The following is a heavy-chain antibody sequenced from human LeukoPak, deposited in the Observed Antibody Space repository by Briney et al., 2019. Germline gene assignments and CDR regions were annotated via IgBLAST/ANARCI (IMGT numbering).Heavy chain of an antibody. D-gene: IGHD3-9*01. J-gene: IGHJ4*02. Sequence: GGSLRPSCAASGFTFSSYSMNWVRQAPGKGLEWVSSISSSSSYIYYADSVKGRFTISRDNAKNSLYLQMNSLRAEDTAVYYCARSETRYDILTGATDYWGQGTLVTVSS. V-gene: IGHV3-21*01. CDR2: ISSSSSYI. CDR1: GFTFSSYS. CDR3: ARSETRYDILTGATDY.